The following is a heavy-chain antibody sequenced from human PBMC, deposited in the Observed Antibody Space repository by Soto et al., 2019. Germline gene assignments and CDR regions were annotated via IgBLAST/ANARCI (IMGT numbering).Heavy chain of an antibody. CDR2: IIPIFGTA. CDR1: GGSFNRHT. V-gene: IGHV1-69*01. Sequence: QVQLVQSGAEVRKPGSSVRVSCKASGGSFNRHTISWVRQAPGQGLEWMGGIIPIFGTANHAQKFQGRVTIIADESTSTVYMELSSLRSDDTAIYYCAKDRGGAAAGMGYWGQGTLVTVSS. D-gene: IGHD6-13*01. CDR3: AKDRGGAAAGMGY. J-gene: IGHJ4*02.